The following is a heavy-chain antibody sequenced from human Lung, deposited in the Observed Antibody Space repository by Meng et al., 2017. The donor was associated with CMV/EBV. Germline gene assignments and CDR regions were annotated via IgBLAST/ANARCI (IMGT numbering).Heavy chain of an antibody. V-gene: IGHV1-18*04. CDR3: ARVVVHYYARGDNADYSDY. CDR2: ISAYSGNT. J-gene: IGHJ4*02. D-gene: IGHD3-10*02. CDR1: FNNYG. Sequence: FNNYGLIWVRQAPGKGLEWVGGISAYSGNTNYAQKIQDRVTMTTYTSSNTAYMELRSLRSDDTAIYYCARVVVHYYARGDNADYSDYWGQGTLVTVSS.